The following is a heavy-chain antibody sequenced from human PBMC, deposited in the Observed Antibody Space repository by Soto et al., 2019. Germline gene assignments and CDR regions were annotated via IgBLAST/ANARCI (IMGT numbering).Heavy chain of an antibody. J-gene: IGHJ6*02. CDR1: GYSFTSYW. V-gene: IGHV5-51*01. CDR2: IYPGDSDT. Sequence: GESLKISCKGSGYSFTSYWIGWVRQMPGKGLEWMGIIYPGDSDTSYSPSFQGQVTISADKSISTAYLQWSSLKASDTAMYYCARHAPHSSGWRTGMDVWGQGTTVTVSS. D-gene: IGHD6-19*01. CDR3: ARHAPHSSGWRTGMDV.